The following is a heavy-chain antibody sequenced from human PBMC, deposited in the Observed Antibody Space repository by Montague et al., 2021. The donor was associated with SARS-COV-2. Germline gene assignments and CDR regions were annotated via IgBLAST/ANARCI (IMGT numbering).Heavy chain of an antibody. CDR1: GGSIGGTNYY. V-gene: IGHV4-39*01. D-gene: IGHD3-10*01. CDR3: ARHPPHSPSGNYLVPGGFDV. J-gene: IGHJ3*01. CDR2: IFQSGRI. Sequence: SETLSLTCTVSGGSIGGTNYYWDWIRQSPGKGLEWIGNIFQSGRISYNPSLKSRVTISADTSSNQFSLRLSSVAAADTAVYFCARHPPHSPSGNYLVPGGFDVWGQGTMVTVSS.